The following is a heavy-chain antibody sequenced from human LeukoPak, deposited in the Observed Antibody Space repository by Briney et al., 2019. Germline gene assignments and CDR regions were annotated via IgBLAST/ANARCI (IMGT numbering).Heavy chain of an antibody. Sequence: GGSLRLSCAASGFTFSAYWMHWVRQAPGKGLVWFSRINSDGFSITYADSVKGRFTISRDNAKNTLYLHMNSLRGEDTAVYYCARFYGGSAFDIWGQGTMVTVSS. CDR2: INSDGFSI. D-gene: IGHD3-16*01. V-gene: IGHV3-74*01. CDR1: GFTFSAYW. J-gene: IGHJ3*02. CDR3: ARFYGGSAFDI.